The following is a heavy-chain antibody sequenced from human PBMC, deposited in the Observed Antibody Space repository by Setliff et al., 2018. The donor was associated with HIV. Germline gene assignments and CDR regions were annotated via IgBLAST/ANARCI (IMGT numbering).Heavy chain of an antibody. Sequence: SETLSLTCTVSGGSITGYYWSWVRQPPGKGLEWIGYIFYSGTTNYSPSFRGRVTISIDPSKNQFSLRLNSVSAADTAIYYCARDNALIRAPFEYWGQGALVTVSS. CDR1: GGSITGYY. CDR3: ARDNALIRAPFEY. D-gene: IGHD2-21*01. J-gene: IGHJ4*02. V-gene: IGHV4-59*01. CDR2: IFYSGTT.